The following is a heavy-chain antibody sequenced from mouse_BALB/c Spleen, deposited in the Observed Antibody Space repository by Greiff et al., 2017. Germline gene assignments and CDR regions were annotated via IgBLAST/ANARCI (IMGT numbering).Heavy chain of an antibody. D-gene: IGHD2-3*01. Sequence: EVMLVESGGDLVKPGGSLKLSCAASGFTFSSYGMSWVRQTPDKRLEWVATISSGGSYTYYPDSVKGRFTISRDNAKNTLYLQMSSLKSEDTAMYYCARRGGDGYPWFAYWGQGTLVTVSA. J-gene: IGHJ3*01. CDR1: GFTFSSYG. V-gene: IGHV5-6*02. CDR3: ARRGGDGYPWFAY. CDR2: ISSGGSYT.